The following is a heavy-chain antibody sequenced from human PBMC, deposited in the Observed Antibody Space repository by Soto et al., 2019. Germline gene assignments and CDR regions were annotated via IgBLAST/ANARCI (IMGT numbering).Heavy chain of an antibody. J-gene: IGHJ4*02. CDR3: AKDNDRGVINYFDY. CDR1: AFTFKKHW. CDR2: INGDGSFT. Sequence: GGSLRLSCAASAFTFKKHWMHWVLQVPGKGPVWVSRINGDGSFTSYADAVKGRFTISRDNSKNTLSLQMNSLRAEDTAVYYCAKDNDRGVINYFDYWGQGTLVTVSS. D-gene: IGHD3-10*02. V-gene: IGHV3-74*01.